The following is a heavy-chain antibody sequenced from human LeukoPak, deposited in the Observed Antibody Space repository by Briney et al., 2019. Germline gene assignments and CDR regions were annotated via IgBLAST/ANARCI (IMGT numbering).Heavy chain of an antibody. V-gene: IGHV1-8*03. D-gene: IGHD2-2*02. CDR2: MNPNSGNT. CDR1: GYTFTSYD. Sequence: ASVKVSCKASGYTFTSYDINWVRQATGQGLEWMGWMNPNSGNTGYAQKFQGRVTITRNTSISTAYMELSSLRAEDTAVYYCAKDSPLYDFQHWGQGTLVTVSS. CDR3: AKDSPLYDFQH. J-gene: IGHJ1*01.